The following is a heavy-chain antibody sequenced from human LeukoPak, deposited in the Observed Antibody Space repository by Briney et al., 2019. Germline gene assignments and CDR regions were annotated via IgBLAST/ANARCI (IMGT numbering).Heavy chain of an antibody. Sequence: PGRSLRLSCAASGFTFDDYAMHWVRQAPGKGLEWVSGISWNSGSIGYADSVKGRFTISRDNAKNSLYLQMNSLRAEDMALYYCAKTHRPAAYIGPMDVWGKGTTVTVSS. CDR3: AKTHRPAAYIGPMDV. V-gene: IGHV3-9*03. D-gene: IGHD2-2*01. CDR2: ISWNSGSI. J-gene: IGHJ6*04. CDR1: GFTFDDYA.